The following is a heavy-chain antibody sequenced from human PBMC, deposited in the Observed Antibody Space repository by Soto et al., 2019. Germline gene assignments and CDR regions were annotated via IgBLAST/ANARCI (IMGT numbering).Heavy chain of an antibody. Sequence: PGESLKISCKGSGYSFTSYWISWVCQMPGKGLEWMGRIDPSDSYTNYSPSFQGHVTISADKSISTAYLQWSSLKASDTAMYYCAQGVVGPYGMDVWGQGTTVTVSS. CDR3: AQGVVGPYGMDV. V-gene: IGHV5-10-1*01. D-gene: IGHD3-3*01. J-gene: IGHJ6*02. CDR1: GYSFTSYW. CDR2: IDPSDSYT.